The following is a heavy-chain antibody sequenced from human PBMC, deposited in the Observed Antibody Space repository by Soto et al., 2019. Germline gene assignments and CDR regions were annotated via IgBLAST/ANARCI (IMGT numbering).Heavy chain of an antibody. V-gene: IGHV3-30*18. CDR2: ISYDGRNK. J-gene: IGHJ6*02. CDR1: GFTFSSYG. CDR3: VKDGSSGWPYYYGLDV. Sequence: QVQLVESGGGGVQPGRSLRLSCAASGFTFSSYGMHWVRQAPGKGLEWVAVISYDGRNKYYADSVKGRFTISRDNSKNTLYLQMSSLRVEDTAVYYCVKDGSSGWPYYYGLDVWGQGTTVTVSS. D-gene: IGHD6-19*01.